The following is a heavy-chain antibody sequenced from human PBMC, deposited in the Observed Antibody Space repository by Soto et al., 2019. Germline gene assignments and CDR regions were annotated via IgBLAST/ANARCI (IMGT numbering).Heavy chain of an antibody. D-gene: IGHD5-12*01. J-gene: IGHJ5*02. CDR1: GYSFTSYW. Sequence: GEPLKISWKGSGYSFTSYWISWVRQMPGKGLEWMGRIDPSDSYTNYSPSFQGHVTISADKSISTAYLQWSSLKASDTAMYYCAREMATIHNWFDPWGQGTLVTV. CDR3: AREMATIHNWFDP. CDR2: IDPSDSYT. V-gene: IGHV5-10-1*01.